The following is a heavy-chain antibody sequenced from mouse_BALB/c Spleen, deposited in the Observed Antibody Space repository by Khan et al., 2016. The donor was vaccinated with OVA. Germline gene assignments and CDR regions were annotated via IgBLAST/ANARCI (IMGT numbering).Heavy chain of an antibody. CDR1: GYIFTDYI. CDR3: VRSGYGSLAY. D-gene: IGHD1-1*01. Sequence: VQLQQPGPELVKPGASVKISCRASGYIFTDYILDWVKQSHGKSLEWIGYIFPNNGDSDYNQQFKTRATLNVDISSSTAYMELSSLTSENSAICDGVRSGYGSLAYWGQGTLVTVSA. CDR2: IFPNNGDS. J-gene: IGHJ3*01. V-gene: IGHV1S29*02.